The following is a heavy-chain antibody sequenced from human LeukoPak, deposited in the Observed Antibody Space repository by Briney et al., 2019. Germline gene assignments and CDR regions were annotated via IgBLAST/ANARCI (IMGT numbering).Heavy chain of an antibody. CDR2: ISSSSSYI. D-gene: IGHD3-3*01. Sequence: GGSLRLSCAPSRVTFSGDSMNGGRQAPGKGLEWGSSISSSSSYIYYADSVKGRFTISRDNAKNSLYLQMNSLRAEDTAVYYCARAPFGPFDYWGQGTLVTVSS. CDR3: ARAPFGPFDY. V-gene: IGHV3-21*01. J-gene: IGHJ4*02. CDR1: RVTFSGDS.